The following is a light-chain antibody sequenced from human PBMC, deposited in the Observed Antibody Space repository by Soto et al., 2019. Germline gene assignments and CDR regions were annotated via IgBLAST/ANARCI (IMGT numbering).Light chain of an antibody. CDR1: TNDVGNYNY. J-gene: IGLJ1*01. V-gene: IGLV2-14*03. CDR2: DVS. Sequence: HSALTQPASVSGSPGQSITISCTGTTNDVGNYNYVSWYQQHPGKAPKLIIYDVSNRPSGVSNRFSGSKSGNTASLTISGLQAEDEADYYCSSYTGNPLYVFGGGTKVTVL. CDR3: SSYTGNPLYV.